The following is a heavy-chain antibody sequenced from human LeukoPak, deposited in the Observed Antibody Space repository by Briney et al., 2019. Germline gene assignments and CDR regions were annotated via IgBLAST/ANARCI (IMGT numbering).Heavy chain of an antibody. CDR3: ARLTKNDAGSFRFGKKKRGYMDV. CDR1: GGSFSGYY. J-gene: IGHJ6*03. CDR2: INHSGST. D-gene: IGHD3-16*02. V-gene: IGHV4-34*01. Sequence: KPSETLSLTCAVYGGSFSGYYWSWIRQPPGKGLEWIGEINHSGSTNYNPSLKSRVTISVDPSKNQFSLKLSSVTAADTAVYYCARLTKNDAGSFRFGKKKRGYMDVWGKGTTVTISS.